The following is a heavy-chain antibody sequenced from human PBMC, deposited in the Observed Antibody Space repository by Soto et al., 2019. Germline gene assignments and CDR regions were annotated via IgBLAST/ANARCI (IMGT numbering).Heavy chain of an antibody. D-gene: IGHD6-19*01. CDR1: GFPFSIYS. Sequence: EVQLVESGGGLVQPGGSLRLSCAASGFPFSIYSMNWVRQAPGKGLEWSSYITSDTNTIKYADSVKGRFTISRDNAKNLVYLQMNSLRDEDTAVYFCAISVEGHFDYWGQGTGVTVSS. V-gene: IGHV3-48*02. CDR2: ITSDTNTI. CDR3: AISVEGHFDY. J-gene: IGHJ4*02.